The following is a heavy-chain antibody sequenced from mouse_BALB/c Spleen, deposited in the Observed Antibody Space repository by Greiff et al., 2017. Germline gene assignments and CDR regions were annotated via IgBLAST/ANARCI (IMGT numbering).Heavy chain of an antibody. CDR1: GYTFTSYW. J-gene: IGHJ4*01. CDR2: IYPSDSYT. CDR3: TRSKNAMDY. V-gene: IGHV1-69*02. Sequence: VKLQQPGAELVRPGASVKLSCKASGYTFTSYWINWVKQRPGQGLEWIGNIYPSDSYTNYNQKFKDKATLTVDKSSSTAYMQLSSPTAEDAAVYYCTRSKNAMDYWGQGTSVTVSS.